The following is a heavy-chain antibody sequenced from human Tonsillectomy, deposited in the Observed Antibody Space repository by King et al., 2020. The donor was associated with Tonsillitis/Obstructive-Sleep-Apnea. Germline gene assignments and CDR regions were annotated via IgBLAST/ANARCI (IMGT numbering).Heavy chain of an antibody. J-gene: IGHJ6*03. CDR3: ARDPTTATSQYYFYYMDV. V-gene: IGHV3-33*01. CDR2: IWYDGSHK. Sequence: VQLVESGGGVVQPGRSLRLSCAASGFIFSSYGMHWVRQAPGKGLEWVALIWYDGSHKYYADSVKGRFTVSRDISKNTLYLQMNSLRAEDTAVYYCARDPTTATSQYYFYYMDVWGEGTTVTVSS. CDR1: GFIFSSYG. D-gene: IGHD4-11*01.